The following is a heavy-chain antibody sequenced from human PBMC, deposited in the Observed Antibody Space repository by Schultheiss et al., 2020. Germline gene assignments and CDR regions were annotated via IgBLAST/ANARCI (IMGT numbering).Heavy chain of an antibody. CDR1: GFTFSSYA. D-gene: IGHD6-19*01. Sequence: GGSLRLSCAASGFTFSSYAFCWVRQAPGKGLEWVSAISGSGDSTYYADSVKGRFTISRDNSKNSLHLQMNSLSADDTAVYYCASSLIGSSGWYDDIDYWGQGTLVTVSS. CDR3: ASSLIGSSGWYDDIDY. V-gene: IGHV3-23*01. CDR2: ISGSGDST. J-gene: IGHJ4*02.